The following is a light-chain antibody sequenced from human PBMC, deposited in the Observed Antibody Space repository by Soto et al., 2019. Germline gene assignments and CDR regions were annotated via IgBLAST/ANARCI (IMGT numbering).Light chain of an antibody. CDR2: DAS. Sequence: EIVLTQSPATLSLSPGERATLSCRASQSVDRYLAWYQQKPGQAPRLLIYDASNRATGIPARFSGSGSGTDFTLTISSLEPEDFAVYYCQQRSILWTFGQGTKVEIK. CDR3: QQRSILWT. J-gene: IGKJ1*01. V-gene: IGKV3-11*01. CDR1: QSVDRY.